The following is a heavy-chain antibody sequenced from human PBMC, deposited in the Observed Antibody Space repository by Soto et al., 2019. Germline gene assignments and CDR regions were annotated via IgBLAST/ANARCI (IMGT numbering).Heavy chain of an antibody. CDR3: ARYCSSTSCYAPYYYYGMDV. Sequence: ASVKVSCKASGYTFTSYGISWVRQAPGQGLEWMGWISAHNGNTNYAQKLQGRVTMTTDTSTSTAYMELRSLRSDDTAVYYCARYCSSTSCYAPYYYYGMDVWGQGTTVTVSS. V-gene: IGHV1-18*01. D-gene: IGHD2-2*01. CDR2: ISAHNGNT. CDR1: GYTFTSYG. J-gene: IGHJ6*02.